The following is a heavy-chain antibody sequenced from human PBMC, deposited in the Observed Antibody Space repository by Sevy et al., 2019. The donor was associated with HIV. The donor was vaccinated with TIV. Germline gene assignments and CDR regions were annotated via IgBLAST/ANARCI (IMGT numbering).Heavy chain of an antibody. V-gene: IGHV3-15*01. CDR1: GFTLSNAW. D-gene: IGHD2-15*01. J-gene: IGHJ4*02. CDR2: IKSKTDGGTT. Sequence: GGSLRLSCAASGFTLSNAWMSWVRQPPGKGLEWVGRIKSKTDGGTTDYAAPVKGRVTMSRKDSQNTLYLRINSLKTEETALYYCTKEGLYCSDGGCYSEGFDYWGQGTLVTVSS. CDR3: TKEGLYCSDGGCYSEGFDY.